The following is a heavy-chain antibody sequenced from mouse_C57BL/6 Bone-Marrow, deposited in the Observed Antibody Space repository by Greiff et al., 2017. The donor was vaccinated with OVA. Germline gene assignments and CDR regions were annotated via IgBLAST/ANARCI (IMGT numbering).Heavy chain of an antibody. CDR2: IWSGGST. Sequence: VKLMESGPGLVQPSQSLSITCTVSGFSLTSYGVHWVRQSPGKGLEWLGVIWSGGSTDYNAAFISRLSISKDNSKSQVFFKMNSLQADDTAIYYCARNRHYYGSSLYYAMDYWGQGTSVTVSS. D-gene: IGHD1-1*01. J-gene: IGHJ4*01. CDR3: ARNRHYYGSSLYYAMDY. V-gene: IGHV2-2*01. CDR1: GFSLTSYG.